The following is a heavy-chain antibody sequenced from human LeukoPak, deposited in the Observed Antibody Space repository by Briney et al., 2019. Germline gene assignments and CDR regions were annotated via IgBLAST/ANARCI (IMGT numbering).Heavy chain of an antibody. CDR2: VYYSGST. D-gene: IGHD2-15*01. Sequence: SETLSLTCTASGGSISSYYWSWIRQPPGKGLEWIGFVYYSGSTNYNPSLKSRVTLSVDTSKNQFSLKLNSVTAADTAVYYCARHYCTGDNCYYFDYWGQGTLVTVSS. J-gene: IGHJ4*02. CDR1: GGSISSYY. V-gene: IGHV4-59*01. CDR3: ARHYCTGDNCYYFDY.